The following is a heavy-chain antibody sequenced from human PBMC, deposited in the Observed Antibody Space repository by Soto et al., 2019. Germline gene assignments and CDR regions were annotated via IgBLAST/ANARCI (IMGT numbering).Heavy chain of an antibody. D-gene: IGHD6-19*01. Sequence: SXKVSFKASGYTXTSYGIGLVRQAPGQGLEWMGWISAYNGNTNYAQKLQGRVTMTTEKSTSTAYMEMRSLRSDDTAVYYCARDASGGWYDWWGQGTLVTVSS. J-gene: IGHJ4*02. CDR1: GYTXTSYG. CDR2: ISAYNGNT. V-gene: IGHV1-18*01. CDR3: ARDASGGWYDW.